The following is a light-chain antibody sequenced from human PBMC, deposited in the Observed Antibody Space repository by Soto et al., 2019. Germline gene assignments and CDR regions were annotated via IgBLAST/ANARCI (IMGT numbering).Light chain of an antibody. V-gene: IGKV3-15*01. Sequence: EIVMTQSPATLSVSPGERATLTCRASQSVYSNLAWYQQKHGQAPRLLIYHASTRATGIPARFSGGGSGTEFTLTISSLQSEDFAVYYCQQYTKWPLTFGGGTNVEIK. CDR1: QSVYSN. J-gene: IGKJ4*01. CDR2: HAS. CDR3: QQYTKWPLT.